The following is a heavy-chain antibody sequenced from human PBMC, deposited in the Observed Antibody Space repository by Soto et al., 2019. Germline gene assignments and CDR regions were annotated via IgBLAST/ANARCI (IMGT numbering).Heavy chain of an antibody. Sequence: GGTLRLSCAASGFTFSSYAMSWVRQAPGKGLEWVSAISNSGGTTYYADSMKGRFTISRDNSKNTLYLQMDSLRAEDTAIYYCAKDLTSTSRTPELWGQGTLVTVSS. CDR1: GFTFSSYA. CDR2: ISNSGGTT. J-gene: IGHJ4*02. V-gene: IGHV3-23*01. CDR3: AKDLTSTSRTPEL. D-gene: IGHD2-2*01.